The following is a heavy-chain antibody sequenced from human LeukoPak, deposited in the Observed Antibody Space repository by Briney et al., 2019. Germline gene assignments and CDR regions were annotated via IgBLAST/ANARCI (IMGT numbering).Heavy chain of an antibody. CDR2: IKSKTDGGTT. CDR1: GFTFSNAW. CDR3: AKDPGAGTYYYYYYMDV. D-gene: IGHD6-13*01. Sequence: PGGSLRLSCAASGFTFSNAWMSWVRQAPGKGLEWVGRIKSKTDGGTTDYAAPVKGRFTISRDDSKNTLYLQMNSLRAEDTAVYYCAKDPGAGTYYYYYYMDVWGKGTTVTISS. J-gene: IGHJ6*03. V-gene: IGHV3-15*01.